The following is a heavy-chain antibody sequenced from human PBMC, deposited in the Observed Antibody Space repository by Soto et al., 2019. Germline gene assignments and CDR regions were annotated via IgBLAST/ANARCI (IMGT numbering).Heavy chain of an antibody. D-gene: IGHD6-6*01. J-gene: IGHJ4*02. CDR3: ARGGLIAARPLDY. V-gene: IGHV4-34*01. CDR1: GGSFSGYY. CDR2: INHSGST. Sequence: QVQLQQWGAGLLKPSETLSLTCAVYGGSFSGYYWSWIRQPPGRGLEWIGEINHSGSTNYNPSLKSRVTISVDTSKNQFSLKLSSVTTADTAVYYCARGGLIAARPLDYWGQGTLVTVSS.